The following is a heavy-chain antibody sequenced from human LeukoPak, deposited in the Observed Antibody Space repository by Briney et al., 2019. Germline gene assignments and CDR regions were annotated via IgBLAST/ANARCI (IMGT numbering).Heavy chain of an antibody. CDR3: ARRTGYNYYYMDV. CDR2: ISTYSGNT. V-gene: IGHV1-18*01. D-gene: IGHD3/OR15-3a*01. CDR1: GYIFTQYG. Sequence: EASVKVSCKASGYIFTQYGIIWVRQAPGQGLEWMASISTYSGNTDYAHNLQDRVTITTDTSTSTAYMELWSLRFDDTAVYYCARRTGYNYYYMDVWGQGTTVTVSS. J-gene: IGHJ6*03.